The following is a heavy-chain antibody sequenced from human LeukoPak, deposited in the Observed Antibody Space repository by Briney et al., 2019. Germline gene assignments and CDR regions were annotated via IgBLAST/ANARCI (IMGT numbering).Heavy chain of an antibody. CDR2: IYHSGST. Sequence: PSETLSLTCTVSGYSISSGYYWGWIRQPPGKGLEWIGSIYHSGSTYYNPSLKSRVTISVDTSKNQFSLKLSSVTAADTAVYYCARAIVLMVYAIPTTHFDYWGQGTLVTVSS. CDR1: GYSISSGYY. V-gene: IGHV4-38-2*02. D-gene: IGHD2-8*01. J-gene: IGHJ4*02. CDR3: ARAIVLMVYAIPTTHFDY.